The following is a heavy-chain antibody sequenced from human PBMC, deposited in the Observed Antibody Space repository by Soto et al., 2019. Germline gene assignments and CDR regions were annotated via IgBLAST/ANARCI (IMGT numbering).Heavy chain of an antibody. CDR2: IRSKAYGGTT. CDR1: GFTFGDYA. V-gene: IGHV3-49*03. J-gene: IGHJ5*02. D-gene: IGHD6-13*01. Sequence: GGSLRLSCTASGFTFGDYAMSWFRQAPGKGLEWVGFIRSKAYGGTTEYAASVKGRFTISRDDSKSIAYLQMNSLKTEDTAVYYCTREGYSSSWYPPLNWFDPWGQGTLVTVSS. CDR3: TREGYSSSWYPPLNWFDP.